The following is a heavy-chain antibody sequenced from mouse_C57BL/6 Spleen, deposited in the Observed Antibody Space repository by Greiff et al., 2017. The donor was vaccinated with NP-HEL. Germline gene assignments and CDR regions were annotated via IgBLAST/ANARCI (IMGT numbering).Heavy chain of an antibody. CDR1: GFTFSDYG. V-gene: IGHV5-15*01. CDR2: ISNLAYSI. CDR3: ARHYYYGSGYFDV. J-gene: IGHJ1*03. Sequence: EVKLVESGGGLVQPGGSLKLSCAASGFTFSDYGMAWVRQAPRKGPEWVAFISNLAYSIYYADTVTGRFTISRENAKNTLYLEMSSLRSEDTAMYYCARHYYYGSGYFDVWGTGTTVTVSS. D-gene: IGHD1-1*01.